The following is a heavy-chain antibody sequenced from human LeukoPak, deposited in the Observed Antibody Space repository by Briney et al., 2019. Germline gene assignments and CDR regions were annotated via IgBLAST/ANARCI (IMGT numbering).Heavy chain of an antibody. V-gene: IGHV4-38-2*02. J-gene: IGHJ4*02. CDR1: DYSISSAYY. Sequence: SETLSLTCAVSDYSISSAYYLGWIRQPPGKGPEWIGSIYHSGSTDYNPSLKSRVTISVDTSKNQFSLKLRSVTAADTAVYYCARDQAYCGGDCYFDFWGQGTLVTVSS. D-gene: IGHD2-21*02. CDR3: ARDQAYCGGDCYFDF. CDR2: IYHSGST.